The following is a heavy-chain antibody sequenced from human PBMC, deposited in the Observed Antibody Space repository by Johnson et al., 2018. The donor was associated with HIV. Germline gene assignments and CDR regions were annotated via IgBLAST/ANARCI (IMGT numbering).Heavy chain of an antibody. Sequence: QVQLVESGGGVIRPGGSLRLSCVASGFAFSSYGMHWVRQAPGKGLEWVSFIRYDGGNKSYGDSVKGRFTFSRANSKNTLYVQMISLRAEDTAVYYCAKERSTYYNFWSGSAGNDAFDIWGQGTMVTVSS. CDR3: AKERSTYYNFWSGSAGNDAFDI. CDR2: IRYDGGNK. V-gene: IGHV3-30*02. D-gene: IGHD3-3*01. J-gene: IGHJ3*02. CDR1: GFAFSSYG.